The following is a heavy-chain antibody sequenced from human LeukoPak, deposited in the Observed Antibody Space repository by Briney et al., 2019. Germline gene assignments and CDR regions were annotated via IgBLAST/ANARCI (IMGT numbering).Heavy chain of an antibody. CDR2: IYPGDSDT. Sequence: GESLKISCKVSGYTFTTYYIAWVRQMPGKGLEWMALIYPGDSDTRYSPSFQGQVTISADKSISTAYLQWSSLKASDTAIYYCVRHLSDITSCPNYWGPGTLITVAS. V-gene: IGHV5-51*01. J-gene: IGHJ4*02. CDR1: GYTFTTYY. CDR3: VRHLSDITSCPNY. D-gene: IGHD2-2*01.